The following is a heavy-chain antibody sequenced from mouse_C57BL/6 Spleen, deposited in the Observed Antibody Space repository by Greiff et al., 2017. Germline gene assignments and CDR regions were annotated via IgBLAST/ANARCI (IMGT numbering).Heavy chain of an antibody. CDR1: GFTFSDYG. D-gene: IGHD3-2*02. Sequence: EVKLMESGGGLVKPGGSLKLSCAASGFTFSDYGMHWVRQAPEKGLEWVAYISSGSSTIYYADTVKGRFTISRDNAKNTLFLQMTSLRSEDTAMYYCARELDSSGYYAMDYWGQGTSVTVSS. V-gene: IGHV5-17*01. CDR3: ARELDSSGYYAMDY. CDR2: ISSGSSTI. J-gene: IGHJ4*01.